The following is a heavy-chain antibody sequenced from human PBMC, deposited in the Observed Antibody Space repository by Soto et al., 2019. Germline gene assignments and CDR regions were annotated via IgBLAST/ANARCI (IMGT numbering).Heavy chain of an antibody. CDR3: ARHLRGSSSYFDY. D-gene: IGHD4-17*01. Sequence: PSETLSLTCAVSGGSISSSNWWSWVRQPPGKGLEWIGEIYHSGSTYYNPSLKSRVTISVDTSKNQFSLKLDSMTAADTAVYYCARHLRGSSSYFDYWGQGTLVTVSS. CDR2: IYHSGST. CDR1: GGSISSSNW. J-gene: IGHJ4*02. V-gene: IGHV4-4*02.